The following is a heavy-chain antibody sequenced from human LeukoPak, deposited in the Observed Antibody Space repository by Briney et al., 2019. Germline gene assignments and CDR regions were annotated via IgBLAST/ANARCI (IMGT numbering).Heavy chain of an antibody. CDR1: GFTFSSYS. CDR3: AKADCSSTSCYEDAFDI. Sequence: GGSLRLSCAASGFTFSSYSMNWVRQAPGKGLEWVSYISSSSSTIYYADSVKGRFTISRDNAKNTLYLQMNSLGAEDTAVYYCAKADCSSTSCYEDAFDIWGQGTMVTVSS. V-gene: IGHV3-48*04. D-gene: IGHD2-2*01. CDR2: ISSSSSTI. J-gene: IGHJ3*02.